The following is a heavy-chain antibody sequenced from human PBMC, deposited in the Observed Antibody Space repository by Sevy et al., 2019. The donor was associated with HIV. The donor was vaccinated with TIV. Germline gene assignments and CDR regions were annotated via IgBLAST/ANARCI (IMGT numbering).Heavy chain of an antibody. CDR1: GYSFTSHW. D-gene: IGHD3-22*01. Sequence: GESLKISCQGSGYSFTSHWIGWVRHMPGKGLEWMGIIYPEDSETTYSPSFQGQVTFSADKSISIAYLQWSSLKASDTAMYYCATSRSGYFDSSGYYIYWGQGTLVTVSS. V-gene: IGHV5-51*01. CDR2: IYPEDSET. CDR3: ATSRSGYFDSSGYYIY. J-gene: IGHJ4*02.